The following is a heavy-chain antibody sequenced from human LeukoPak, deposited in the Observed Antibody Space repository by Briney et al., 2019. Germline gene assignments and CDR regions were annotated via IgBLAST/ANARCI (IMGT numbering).Heavy chain of an antibody. V-gene: IGHV1-69*04. J-gene: IGHJ4*02. CDR1: GGTFISYA. CDR2: IIPILGIA. D-gene: IGHD3-22*01. CDR3: ARDLHSQNYYDSSGYFKTTQPLDY. Sequence: GASVKVSCKASGGTFISYAISWVRQAPGQGLEWMGRIIPILGIANYAQKFQGRVTITADKSTSTAYMELSSLRSEDTAVYYCARDLHSQNYYDSSGYFKTTQPLDYWGQGTLVTVSS.